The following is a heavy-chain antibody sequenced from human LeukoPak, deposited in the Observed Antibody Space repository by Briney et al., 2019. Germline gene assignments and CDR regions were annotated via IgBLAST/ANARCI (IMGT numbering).Heavy chain of an antibody. J-gene: IGHJ4*02. D-gene: IGHD5-24*01. V-gene: IGHV3-53*01. CDR1: GFTVSNNY. Sequence: GGTLRLSCAASGFTVSNNYMSWVRQAPGKGLEWVSVIYRDDSTYYADSVKGRFTISRDNSKNTLYLQMNSLRAEDTAVYYCARHRDGYSLGFFDYWGQGTLVTVSS. CDR3: ARHRDGYSLGFFDY. CDR2: IYRDDST.